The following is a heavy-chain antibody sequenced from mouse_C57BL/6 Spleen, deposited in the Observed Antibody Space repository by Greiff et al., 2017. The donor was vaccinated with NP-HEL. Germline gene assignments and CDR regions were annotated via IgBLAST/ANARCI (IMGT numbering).Heavy chain of an antibody. D-gene: IGHD2-10*02. CDR2: ISDGGSYT. Sequence: EVMLVESGGGLVKPGGSLKLSCAASGFTFSSYAMSWVRQTPEKRLEWVATISDGGSYTYYPDNVKGRFTISRDNAKNNLYLQRSHLKAEDTAMYYCARTYDYYAMDYWGQGTSVTVSS. V-gene: IGHV5-4*03. CDR3: ARTYDYYAMDY. CDR1: GFTFSSYA. J-gene: IGHJ4*01.